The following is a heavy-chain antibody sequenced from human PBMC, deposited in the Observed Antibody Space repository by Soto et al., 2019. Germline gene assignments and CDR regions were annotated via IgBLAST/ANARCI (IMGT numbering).Heavy chain of an antibody. Sequence: ASVKVSCKASVYTFTGYYIHWVRQAHGQGLEWMGWINPNSGGTNYAQKFQGWVTMTRDTSISTAYMELSRLRSDDTAVYYCARGEYSSSEYGYWGQGTLVTVSS. CDR2: INPNSGGT. V-gene: IGHV1-2*04. CDR1: VYTFTGYY. CDR3: ARGEYSSSEYGY. D-gene: IGHD6-6*01. J-gene: IGHJ4*02.